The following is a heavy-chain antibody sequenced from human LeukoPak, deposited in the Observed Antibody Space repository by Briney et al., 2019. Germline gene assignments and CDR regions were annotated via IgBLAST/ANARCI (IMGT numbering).Heavy chain of an antibody. Sequence: SETLSLTCAVSGDSIRTGEYSWSWIRQPPGKGLEWIGYIYYSGSTNYNPSLKSRVTISVDTSKNQFSLKLSSVTAADTAVYYCARGRAAAGRYYYYYGMDVWGQGTTVTVSS. V-gene: IGHV4-61*08. J-gene: IGHJ6*02. CDR1: GDSIRTGEYS. CDR2: IYYSGST. D-gene: IGHD6-13*01. CDR3: ARGRAAAGRYYYYYGMDV.